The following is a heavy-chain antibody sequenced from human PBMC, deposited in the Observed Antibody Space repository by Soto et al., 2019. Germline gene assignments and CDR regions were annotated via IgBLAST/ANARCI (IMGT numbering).Heavy chain of an antibody. CDR3: ARGDYGGNDYYGMDV. J-gene: IGHJ6*02. V-gene: IGHV1-69*12. CDR2: IIPMFDTA. Sequence: QVQLVQSGAEVKKPGSSVKVSCKASGGTFSTYAISWVRQAPGQGLEWMGGIIPMFDTANYAQKFQGRVTITADDSTSTAYMELSNLRSEDTAVYYCARGDYGGNDYYGMDVWGQGTTVTVSS. D-gene: IGHD4-17*01. CDR1: GGTFSTYA.